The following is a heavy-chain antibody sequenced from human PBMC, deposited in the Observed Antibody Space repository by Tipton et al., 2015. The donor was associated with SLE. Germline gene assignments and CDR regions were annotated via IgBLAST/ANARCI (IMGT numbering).Heavy chain of an antibody. CDR3: ARGSDCSGGSCFHDS. CDR1: GGSFSGYY. CDR2: INHSGST. D-gene: IGHD2-15*01. V-gene: IGHV4-34*01. J-gene: IGHJ5*01. Sequence: TLSLTCAVYGGSFSGYYWSWIRQPPGKGLEGIGEINHSGSTNYNPSLKNRVTISVDTSKNQFSLKLSYVTAANTAVYYCARGSDCSGGSCFHDSWGQGTLVHVSS.